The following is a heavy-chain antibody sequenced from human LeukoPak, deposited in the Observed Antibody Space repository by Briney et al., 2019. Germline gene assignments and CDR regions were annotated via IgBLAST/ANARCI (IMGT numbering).Heavy chain of an antibody. V-gene: IGHV3-23*01. D-gene: IGHD5-12*01. Sequence: GGSLRLSCATSGFTFNNYAMGWVRQAPGKGLEWVSAISHTGASTFYADSVQGRFTVSRDSSKDTLYLQMNRLRVEDTAFYYCAKEAGYQNFYYGMDVWGQGTTVTVSS. J-gene: IGHJ6*02. CDR3: AKEAGYQNFYYGMDV. CDR1: GFTFNNYA. CDR2: ISHTGAST.